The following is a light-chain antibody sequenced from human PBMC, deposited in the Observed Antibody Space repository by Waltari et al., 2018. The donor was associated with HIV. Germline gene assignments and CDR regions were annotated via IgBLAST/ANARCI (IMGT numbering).Light chain of an antibody. Sequence: DIVLTQSPASLAVSLGERATINCKSRQSVLYRSNNKNYLAWYQQKPGQPPKLLIYWASTRESGVPDRFSGSGSGTDFTLTISSLQAEDVAVYYCQQYYNTPQTFGQGTKVEIK. CDR2: WAS. J-gene: IGKJ1*01. CDR3: QQYYNTPQT. V-gene: IGKV4-1*01. CDR1: QSVLYRSNNKNY.